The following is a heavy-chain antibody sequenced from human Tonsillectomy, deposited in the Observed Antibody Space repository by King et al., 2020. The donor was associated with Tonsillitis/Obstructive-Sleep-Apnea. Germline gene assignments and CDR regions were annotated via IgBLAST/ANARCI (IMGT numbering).Heavy chain of an antibody. J-gene: IGHJ5*02. V-gene: IGHV4-34*01. CDR2: INHSGST. Sequence: VQLQQWGAGLLKPSETLSLTCAVYGGSFSGYYWSWIRQPPGKGLEWIGEINHSGSTNYKPSLKSRVTISVDTSKNQFFLKLSSVTAADTAVYYCARGQTSVAARPDFGLDISEYNWFDPWGQGTLVTVSS. CDR1: GGSFSGYY. D-gene: IGHD6-6*01. CDR3: ARGQTSVAARPDFGLDISEYNWFDP.